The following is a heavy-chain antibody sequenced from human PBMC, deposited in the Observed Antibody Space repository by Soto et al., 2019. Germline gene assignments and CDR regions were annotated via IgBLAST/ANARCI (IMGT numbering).Heavy chain of an antibody. Sequence: QVQLQESGPGLVKPSQTLSLTCTVSGGSISSGGYYWSWIRQHPGKGLEWIGYIYYSGSTYYNPSLKSRVTISVVTSKHQFSLKLSSVTAADTAVYYCAGDRVGGTRDLPDYYYGMYVWGQGTTVTVSS. CDR2: IYYSGST. J-gene: IGHJ6*02. CDR3: AGDRVGGTRDLPDYYYGMYV. V-gene: IGHV4-31*03. D-gene: IGHD1-26*01. CDR1: GGSISSGGYY.